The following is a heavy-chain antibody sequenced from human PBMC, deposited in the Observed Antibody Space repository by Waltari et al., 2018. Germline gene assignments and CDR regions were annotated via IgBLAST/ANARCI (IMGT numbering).Heavy chain of an antibody. Sequence: QVQLQESGPGLVKPSQTLSLTCTVSGGSISSGGYYWSWIRQHPGKGLEWIGYIYYSGSTYYNPYLKSRVTISVDTSKNQFSLKLSSVTAADTAVYYCARASDCSSTSCYNFDYWGQGTLVTVSS. D-gene: IGHD2-2*02. J-gene: IGHJ4*02. CDR3: ARASDCSSTSCYNFDY. V-gene: IGHV4-31*03. CDR2: IYYSGST. CDR1: GGSISSGGYY.